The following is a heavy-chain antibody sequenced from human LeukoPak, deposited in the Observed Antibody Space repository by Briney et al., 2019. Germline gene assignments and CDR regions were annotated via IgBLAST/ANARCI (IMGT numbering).Heavy chain of an antibody. CDR2: IYYSGST. CDR3: ARTHTTHYEGSYYYYYMDV. D-gene: IGHD3-22*01. CDR1: GGSISSYY. V-gene: IGHV4-59*01. J-gene: IGHJ6*03. Sequence: PSETLSLTCTVSGGSISSYYWSWIRQPPGKGLEWIGYIYYSGSTNYNPSLKSRVTISVDTSQNQFSLKLSSATAADTAVYYCARTHTTHYEGSYYYYYMDVWGKGTTVTVSS.